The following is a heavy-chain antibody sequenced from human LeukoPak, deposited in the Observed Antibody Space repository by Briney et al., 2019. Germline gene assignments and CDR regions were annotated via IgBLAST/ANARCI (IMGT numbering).Heavy chain of an antibody. J-gene: IGHJ3*02. CDR2: INPNSGGT. D-gene: IGHD3-10*01. Sequence: EASVKVSCKASGYTFTGYYMHWVRQAPGQGLEWMGWINPNSGGTNYAQKFQGRVTMTRDTSISTAYMELSRLRSDDTAVYYCARIWFGELSSGQDDAFDIWGQGTMVTVSP. V-gene: IGHV1-2*02. CDR1: GYTFTGYY. CDR3: ARIWFGELSSGQDDAFDI.